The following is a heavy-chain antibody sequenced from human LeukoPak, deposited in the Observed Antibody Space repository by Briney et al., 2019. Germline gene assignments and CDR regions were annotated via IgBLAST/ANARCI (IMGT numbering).Heavy chain of an antibody. CDR3: ARAIRYAFDY. Sequence: GGSLRLSCAASGFTFSTYWMTWVRQAPGKGLEWVANIKPDGSQIYYVDSVKGRFTISRDNAKNSLHLQMNSLRAEDTAVYYCARAIRYAFDYWGQGTPVTVSS. V-gene: IGHV3-7*01. CDR2: IKPDGSQI. D-gene: IGHD2-2*01. CDR1: GFTFSTYW. J-gene: IGHJ4*02.